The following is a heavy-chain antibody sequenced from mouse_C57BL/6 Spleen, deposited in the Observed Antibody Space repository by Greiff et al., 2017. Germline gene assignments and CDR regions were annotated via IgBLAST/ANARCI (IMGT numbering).Heavy chain of an antibody. V-gene: IGHV1-64*01. CDR1: GYTFTSYW. CDR3: ARKGYDYDAEYYFYY. CDR2: IHPNSGST. J-gene: IGHJ2*01. Sequence: QVQLQQPGAELVKPGASVKLSCKASGYTFTSYWMHWVKQRPGQGLEWIGMIHPNSGSTNYNEKFKSKATLTVDKSSTTADMQLSILTSEDSAVYYRARKGYDYDAEYYFYYWGQGTTLTVSS. D-gene: IGHD2-4*01.